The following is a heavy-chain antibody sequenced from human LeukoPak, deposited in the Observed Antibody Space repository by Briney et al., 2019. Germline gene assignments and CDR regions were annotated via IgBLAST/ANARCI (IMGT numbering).Heavy chain of an antibody. CDR3: AKFYFDILTAYYKAYYFDY. D-gene: IGHD3-9*01. CDR2: ISGSGGST. V-gene: IGHV3-23*01. CDR1: GFTFSSYA. Sequence: PGGSLRLSCVASGFTFSSYAMSWVRQAPGKGLEWVSAISGSGGSTYYADSVKGRFTISRDNSKNTLYLQMNSLRAEDTAVYYCAKFYFDILTAYYKAYYFDYWGQGTLVTVSS. J-gene: IGHJ4*02.